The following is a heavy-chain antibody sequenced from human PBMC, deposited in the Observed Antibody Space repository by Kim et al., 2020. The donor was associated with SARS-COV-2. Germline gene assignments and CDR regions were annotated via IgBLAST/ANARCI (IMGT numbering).Heavy chain of an antibody. CDR1: GYTLTELS. Sequence: ASVKVSCKVSGYTLTELSMHWVRQAPGKGLEWMGGFYPEDGETIYAQKFQGRVTMTEDTSTDTAYMELSILRSEDTAVYYCATAPALVRDGWFDPWGQGTLVTVSS. CDR2: FYPEDGET. J-gene: IGHJ5*02. D-gene: IGHD6-6*01. V-gene: IGHV1-24*01. CDR3: ATAPALVRDGWFDP.